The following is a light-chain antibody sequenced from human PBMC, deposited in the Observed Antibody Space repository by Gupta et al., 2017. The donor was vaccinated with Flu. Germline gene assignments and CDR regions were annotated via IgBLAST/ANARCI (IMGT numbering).Light chain of an antibody. CDR2: GPS. V-gene: IGKV3-15*01. J-gene: IGKJ2*03. CDR1: LIDDDN. CDR3: QQDHTWPYS. Sequence: GERATRSCRASLIDDDNLAWYQQKPGQAPRLLMSGPSTRASGIPARFSGTGSGTEFTLTISSLQAEDVAVYYCQQDHTWPYSFGQGTKAEIK.